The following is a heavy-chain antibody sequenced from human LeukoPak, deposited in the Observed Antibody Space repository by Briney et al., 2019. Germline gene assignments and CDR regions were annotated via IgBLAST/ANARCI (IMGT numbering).Heavy chain of an antibody. V-gene: IGHV3-23*01. J-gene: IGHJ4*02. CDR1: RFTLTCYT. CDR3: ARQVGLCSRGNCYFDF. D-gene: IGHD2-15*01. CDR2: ISGSGGST. Sequence: GGSLTLSCAASRFTLTCYTMLWLRQAPGKGLEGFSDISGSGGSTYHTDSVRGRFTISRDNSKNTLYLQMNSLRAEDTAVYYCARQVGLCSRGNCYFDFWGQGALVTVSS.